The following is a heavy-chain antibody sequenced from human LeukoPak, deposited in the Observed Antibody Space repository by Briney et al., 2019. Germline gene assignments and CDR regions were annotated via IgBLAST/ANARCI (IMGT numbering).Heavy chain of an antibody. CDR2: IKQDGSEK. CDR1: GFTFSSYS. D-gene: IGHD4-17*01. Sequence: PGGSLRLSCAASGFTFSSYSMNWVRQAPGKGLEWVANIKQDGSEKYYVDSVKGRFTISRDNAKNSLYLQMNSLRAEDTAVYYCARAFYGDLDYWGQGTLVTVSS. CDR3: ARAFYGDLDY. V-gene: IGHV3-7*04. J-gene: IGHJ4*02.